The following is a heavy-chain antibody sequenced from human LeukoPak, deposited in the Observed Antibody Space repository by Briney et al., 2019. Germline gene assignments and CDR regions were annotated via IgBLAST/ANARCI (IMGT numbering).Heavy chain of an antibody. V-gene: IGHV3-30*18. D-gene: IGHD2-2*01. Sequence: GRSLRLSCAASGFTFSSYGMHWVRQAPGEGLEWVAVISYDGSNKYYADSVKGRFTISRDNSKNTLYLQMNSLRAEDTAVYYYAKARCSSTSCYRSSGPDYWGQGTLVTVSS. J-gene: IGHJ4*02. CDR2: ISYDGSNK. CDR1: GFTFSSYG. CDR3: AKARCSSTSCYRSSGPDY.